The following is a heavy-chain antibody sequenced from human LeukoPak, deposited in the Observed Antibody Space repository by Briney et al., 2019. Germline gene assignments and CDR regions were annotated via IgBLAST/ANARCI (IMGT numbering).Heavy chain of an antibody. Sequence: GGSLRLSCAASGFTFSNAWMSWVRQAPGKGLEWVGRIKSKTDGGTTDYAAPVKGRFTISRDDSKTTPYLQMNSLNTEDTAVYYCTTDLITMVRGVSDFDYWGQGTLVTVSS. D-gene: IGHD3-10*01. J-gene: IGHJ4*02. CDR1: GFTFSNAW. V-gene: IGHV3-15*01. CDR3: TTDLITMVRGVSDFDY. CDR2: IKSKTDGGTT.